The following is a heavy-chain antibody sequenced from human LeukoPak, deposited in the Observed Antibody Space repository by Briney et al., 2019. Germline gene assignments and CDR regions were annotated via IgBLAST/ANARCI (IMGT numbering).Heavy chain of an antibody. D-gene: IGHD2-15*01. V-gene: IGHV1-46*01. CDR1: GYTFTSNY. CDR3: AREGGRYCSGGSCYSSNGWYGGLNY. CDR2: IYPRDGST. J-gene: IGHJ4*02. Sequence: ASVEVSCKASGYTFTSNYIHWVRQAPGQGLEWMGMIYPRDGSTSYAQKFQGRVTVTRDTSTSTVHMELSGLRSEDTAVYYCAREGGRYCSGGSCYSSNGWYGGLNYWGQGTLVTVSS.